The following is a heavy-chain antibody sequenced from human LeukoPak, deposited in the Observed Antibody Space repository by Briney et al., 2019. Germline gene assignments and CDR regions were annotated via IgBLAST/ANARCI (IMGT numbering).Heavy chain of an antibody. J-gene: IGHJ4*02. CDR1: GFTFSSYG. V-gene: IGHV3-33*08. CDR3: VPEYYDSSGYSQFDY. D-gene: IGHD3-22*01. Sequence: PGRSLRLSCAASGFTFSSYGMHWVRQAPGKGLEWVAVIWYDGSNKYYADSVRGRFTISRDNSKNTLYLQMNSLRAEDTAVYYCVPEYYDSSGYSQFDYWGQGTLVTVSS. CDR2: IWYDGSNK.